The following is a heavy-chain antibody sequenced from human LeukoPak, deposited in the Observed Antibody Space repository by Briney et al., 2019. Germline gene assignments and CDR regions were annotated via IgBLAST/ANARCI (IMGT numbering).Heavy chain of an antibody. Sequence: SATRSLTCTVSGVSVRSSFWSWIRQPPGKGLEYIGYVHHSGNTKYNPSLQSRVTMSVDTARSQFSLNLSSVTPADSAVYYCARHNGDSYLDLWAQGSLVTVSS. CDR3: ARHNGDSYLDL. J-gene: IGHJ4*02. D-gene: IGHD2-21*01. CDR1: GVSVRSSF. V-gene: IGHV4-59*02. CDR2: VHHSGNT.